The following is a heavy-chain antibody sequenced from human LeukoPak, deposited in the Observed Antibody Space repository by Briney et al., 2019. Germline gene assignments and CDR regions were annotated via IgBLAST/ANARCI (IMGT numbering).Heavy chain of an antibody. Sequence: SETLSLTCTVSGDSISSGGYYWSWIRQHPGKGLEWIGYIYCSGSAYYNPFLKSRVSISVDTSKNQFSLKLTSVTAADTALYFCARDYSRGYAWFDPWGQGILVTVSS. CDR3: ARDYSRGYAWFDP. CDR2: IYCSGSA. V-gene: IGHV4-31*03. CDR1: GDSISSGGYY. J-gene: IGHJ5*02. D-gene: IGHD5-12*01.